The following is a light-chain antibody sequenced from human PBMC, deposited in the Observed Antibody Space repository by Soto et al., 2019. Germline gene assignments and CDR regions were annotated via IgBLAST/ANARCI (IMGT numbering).Light chain of an antibody. J-gene: IGKJ2*01. V-gene: IGKV4-1*01. CDR1: QSVLHRSNNKNY. CDR2: WAS. CDR3: QQYYTTPDT. Sequence: DIVMTQSPDSLAVSLGERATINCKSSQSVLHRSNNKNYLAWYQQKPGQPPKLLIYWASTRESGVPDRFSGSGSGTDFTLTISSLQAEDVAVYYCQQYYTTPDTFGQGTKLEIK.